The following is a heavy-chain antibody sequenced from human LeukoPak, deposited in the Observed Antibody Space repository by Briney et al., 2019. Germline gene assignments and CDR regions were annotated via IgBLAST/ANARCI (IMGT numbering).Heavy chain of an antibody. D-gene: IGHD2-15*01. CDR1: GGSISGYY. CDR2: IHYSGTT. V-gene: IGHV4-59*08. CDR3: ARHPFATPFDY. Sequence: SETLSLTCTVSGGSISGYYWGWIRQPPGKGLEYVGYIHYSGTTDYNPSLKSRLAISVDTSKNQFSLELSSVTAADTAVYYCARHPFATPFDYWGQGILVTVSS. J-gene: IGHJ4*02.